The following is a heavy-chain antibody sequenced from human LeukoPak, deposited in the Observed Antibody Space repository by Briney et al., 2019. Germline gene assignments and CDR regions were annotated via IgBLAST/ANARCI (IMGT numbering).Heavy chain of an antibody. CDR3: TTEYCSSTSCYGYDF. V-gene: IGHV3-15*01. Sequence: GGSLRLSCAASGFTFSNAWMSWVRQAPGKGLEWVGRIKSKTDGGTIDYAAPVKGRFTISRDDSKNTLYLQMNSLKTEDTAVYYCTTEYCSSTSCYGYDFWGQGTLVTVSP. J-gene: IGHJ4*02. D-gene: IGHD2-2*01. CDR1: GFTFSNAW. CDR2: IKSKTDGGTI.